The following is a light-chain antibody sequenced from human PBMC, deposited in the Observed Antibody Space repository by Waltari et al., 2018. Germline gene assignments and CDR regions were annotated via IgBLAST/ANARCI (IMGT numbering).Light chain of an antibody. Sequence: QSALTQPASVSGSPGQSITISCTGTSSDVGGYNYVSWYQQHPGKAPTLMIYWVSNRPSGVSNRFSGSKSGNTASLTISGLQAEDEADYYCSSYTSSSTSYVFGTGTKVTVL. CDR3: SSYTSSSTSYV. V-gene: IGLV2-14*01. CDR2: WVS. CDR1: SSDVGGYNY. J-gene: IGLJ1*01.